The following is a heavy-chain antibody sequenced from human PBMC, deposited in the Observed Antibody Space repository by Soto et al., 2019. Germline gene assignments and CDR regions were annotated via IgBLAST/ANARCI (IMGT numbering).Heavy chain of an antibody. CDR3: ARRGTMVRGVNNWFDP. V-gene: IGHV1-69*12. D-gene: IGHD3-10*01. J-gene: IGHJ5*02. Sequence: QVQLVQSGAEVKKPGSSVKVSCKASGGTFSSYAISWVRQAPGLGLEWMGGIIPIFGTANYAQKFQGRVTITADESTSTAYMELSSLRSEDTAVYYCARRGTMVRGVNNWFDPWGQGTLVTVSS. CDR1: GGTFSSYA. CDR2: IIPIFGTA.